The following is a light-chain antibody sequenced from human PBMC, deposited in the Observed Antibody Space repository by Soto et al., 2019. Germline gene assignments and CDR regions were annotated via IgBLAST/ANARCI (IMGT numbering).Light chain of an antibody. Sequence: DIQMTQSPSSLSASVGDSVTIPCRASQRINKYLNWYQQRSGRDPRLLIHTASSLHSGVPSRFSGSGSGSDFTLTISSLQPEDFATYFCQQSFSPPYTFGQGTKLEI. V-gene: IGKV1-39*01. CDR2: TAS. CDR3: QQSFSPPYT. J-gene: IGKJ2*01. CDR1: QRINKY.